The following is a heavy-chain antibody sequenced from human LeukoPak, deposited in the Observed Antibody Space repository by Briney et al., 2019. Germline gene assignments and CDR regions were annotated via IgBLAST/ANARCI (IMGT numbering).Heavy chain of an antibody. CDR2: IGKDGSEK. CDR1: GFAFSTDW. V-gene: IGHV3-7*01. J-gene: IGHJ4*02. CDR3: ARLYSGSRRGLDY. Sequence: QPGGSLRLSCAASGFAFSTDWMIWVRQAPGKGLEWVASIGKDGSEKSYVDSVKGRFTISRDNAKNSLYLQMNSLRAEDTAVYYCARLYSGSRRGLDYWGQGTLVTVSS. D-gene: IGHD1-26*01.